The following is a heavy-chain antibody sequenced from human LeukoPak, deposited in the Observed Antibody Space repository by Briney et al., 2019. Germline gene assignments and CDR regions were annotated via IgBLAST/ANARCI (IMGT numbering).Heavy chain of an antibody. V-gene: IGHV3-21*01. CDR2: ISSSSSYI. CDR1: GFTFSSYS. J-gene: IGHJ4*02. D-gene: IGHD6-19*01. CDR3: ARDGSGSGWYGY. Sequence: GGSLRLSCAPSGFTFSSYSMNWVPQAQGEWLEWVSSISSSSSYIFYADSVKGRFTKSRDKAKSSLYLQMNGLRAEGTAVYYCARDGSGSGWYGYWGQGTLVTVSS.